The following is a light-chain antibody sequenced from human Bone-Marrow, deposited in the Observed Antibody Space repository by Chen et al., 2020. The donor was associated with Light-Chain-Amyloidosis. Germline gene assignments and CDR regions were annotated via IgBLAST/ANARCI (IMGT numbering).Light chain of an antibody. CDR1: NIGSTS. Sequence: SYVLTQPSSVSVAPGQTATIACGGNNIGSTSVHWYQQTPGQAPLLVVYDDSDRPSGIPARLSGSNSGKTATLTISRVEAGDAADYYCQVWDRSSDRPVFGGGTKLTVL. J-gene: IGLJ3*02. CDR2: DDS. V-gene: IGLV3-21*02. CDR3: QVWDRSSDRPV.